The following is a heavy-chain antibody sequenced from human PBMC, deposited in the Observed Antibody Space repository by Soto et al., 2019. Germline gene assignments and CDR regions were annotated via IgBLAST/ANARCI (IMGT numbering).Heavy chain of an antibody. Sequence: EVQLEETGGGLVQPGRSLRLSCAASGFTFDDHGMHWVRQAPGKGLEWVSGISWNGGIIGFADSVKGRFTISRDNAKNSLYLQMNSLRPDDTAVYYCVKDMSSGWPKSFDSWGQGTPVTVSS. V-gene: IGHV3-9*01. J-gene: IGHJ4*02. CDR1: GFTFDDHG. CDR2: ISWNGGII. CDR3: VKDMSSGWPKSFDS. D-gene: IGHD6-19*01.